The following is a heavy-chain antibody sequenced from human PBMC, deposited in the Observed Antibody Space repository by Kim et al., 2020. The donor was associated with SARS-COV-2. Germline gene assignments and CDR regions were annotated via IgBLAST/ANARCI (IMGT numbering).Heavy chain of an antibody. V-gene: IGHV3-30*18. J-gene: IGHJ6*02. Sequence: GGSLRLSCAASGFTFSSYGMHWVRQAPGKGLEWVAVISYDGSNKYYADSVKGRFTISRDNSKNTLYLQMNSLRAEDTAVYYCAKDGSPDIVVVPAAILRTYYYYYGMDVWGQGTTVTVSS. CDR3: AKDGSPDIVVVPAAILRTYYYYYGMDV. CDR2: ISYDGSNK. D-gene: IGHD2-2*01. CDR1: GFTFSSYG.